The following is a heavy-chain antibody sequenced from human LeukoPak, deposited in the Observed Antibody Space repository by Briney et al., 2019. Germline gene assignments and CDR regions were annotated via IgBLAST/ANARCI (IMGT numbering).Heavy chain of an antibody. CDR2: IGTAGDT. J-gene: IGHJ4*02. V-gene: IGHV3-13*01. D-gene: IGHD7-27*01. CDR3: ARVDGTGGFDY. Sequence: PGGSLRLSCVASGFTFSSYDMHWVRQATGKGLEWVSAIGTAGDTYYPGSVKGRFTISRENAKNSLYLQMNSLRAGDTAVYYCARVDGTGGFDYWGQGTLVTVSS. CDR1: GFTFSSYD.